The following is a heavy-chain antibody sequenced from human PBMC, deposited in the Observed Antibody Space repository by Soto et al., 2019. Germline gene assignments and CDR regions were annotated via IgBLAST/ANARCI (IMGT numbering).Heavy chain of an antibody. Sequence: PSETLSLTCTVSGGSISSGGYYWSWIRQHPGKGLEWIGYIYYSGSTYYNPSLKSRVTISVDTSKNQFSLKLSSVTAADTAVYYCARVLFWSGFQSPVGARFAPWGQGTLVTVSS. CDR1: GGSISSGGYY. V-gene: IGHV4-31*03. CDR2: IYYSGST. D-gene: IGHD3-3*01. CDR3: ARVLFWSGFQSPVGARFAP. J-gene: IGHJ5*02.